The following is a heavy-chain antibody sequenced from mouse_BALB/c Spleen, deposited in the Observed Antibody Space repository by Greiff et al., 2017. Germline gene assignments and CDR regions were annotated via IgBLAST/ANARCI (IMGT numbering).Heavy chain of an antibody. Sequence: EVQLVESGGDLVKPGGSLKLSCAASGFTFSSYGMSWVRQTPDKRLEWVATISSGGSYTYYPDSVKGRFTISRDNAKNTMYLQMSSLKSEDTAMYYCARHGNCGNAMDYWGQGTSVTVSS. CDR3: ARHGNCGNAMDY. V-gene: IGHV5-6*01. CDR1: GFTFSSYG. CDR2: ISSGGSYT. J-gene: IGHJ4*01. D-gene: IGHD2-1*01.